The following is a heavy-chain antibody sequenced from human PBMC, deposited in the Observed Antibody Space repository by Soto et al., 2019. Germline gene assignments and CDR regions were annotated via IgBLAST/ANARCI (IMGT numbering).Heavy chain of an antibody. V-gene: IGHV4-34*01. CDR1: GGSISSYY. CDR3: ARDKITGLFDY. D-gene: IGHD2-8*02. J-gene: IGHJ4*02. Sequence: PSETLSLTCTVSGGSISSYYWSWIRQPPGTGLEWIGEINHSGSTNCNPSLKSRVTISVDTSKNQFSLKLTSVTAADTAVYYCARDKITGLFDYWGQGTLVTVSS. CDR2: INHSGST.